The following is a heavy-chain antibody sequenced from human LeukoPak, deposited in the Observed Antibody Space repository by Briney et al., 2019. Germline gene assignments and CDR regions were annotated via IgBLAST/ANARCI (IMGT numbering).Heavy chain of an antibody. J-gene: IGHJ3*02. V-gene: IGHV3-23*01. CDR3: ARAGETYYDFWSGWGAFDI. CDR2: ITTSDGNT. CDR1: GFTFSSYT. D-gene: IGHD3-3*01. Sequence: AGGSLRLSCAASGFTFSSYTMSWVRQAPGKGLEWVSTITTSDGNTYYADSVKGRFTISRDNSKNTLYLQMNSLRAEDTAVYYCARAGETYYDFWSGWGAFDIWGQGTMVTVSS.